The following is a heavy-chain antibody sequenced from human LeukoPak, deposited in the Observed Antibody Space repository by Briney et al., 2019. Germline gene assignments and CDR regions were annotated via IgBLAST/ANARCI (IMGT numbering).Heavy chain of an antibody. V-gene: IGHV1-24*01. CDR1: GYTLTELS. Sequence: ASVKVSCKVSGYTLTELSMHWVRQAPGKGLEWMGGFDPEDGETIYAQKFQGRVTMTEDTFTDTAYMELSSLRSEDTAVYYCATGLISSGWLFDYWGQGTLVTVSS. CDR2: FDPEDGET. CDR3: ATGLISSGWLFDY. D-gene: IGHD6-19*01. J-gene: IGHJ4*02.